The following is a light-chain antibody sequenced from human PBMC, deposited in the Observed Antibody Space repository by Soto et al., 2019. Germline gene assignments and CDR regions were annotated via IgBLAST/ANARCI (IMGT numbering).Light chain of an antibody. V-gene: IGKV1-5*03. CDR2: KAS. CDR1: QSISSY. J-gene: IGKJ1*01. Sequence: DIQMTQSPSTLSGSVGDRVTITFRASQSISSYLNWYQQKPGKAPKLLIYKASTLKSGVPSRFSGSGSGTEFTLTISSLQPDDFATYYCQHYNSYSEAFGQGTKVDIK. CDR3: QHYNSYSEA.